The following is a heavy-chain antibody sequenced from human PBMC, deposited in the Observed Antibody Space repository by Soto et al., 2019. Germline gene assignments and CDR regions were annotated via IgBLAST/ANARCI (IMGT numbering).Heavy chain of an antibody. D-gene: IGHD6-13*01. J-gene: IGHJ5*02. Sequence: GVSLRLACATAGFTFSSYSMNCVRHTKGKGLEWVSFISSSSSTIYYADSVKGRFTISRDNAKNSLYLQMNSLRAEDTAVYYCARHPERIAQIGWFDTWGQGTLVTVSS. CDR1: GFTFSSYS. CDR3: ARHPERIAQIGWFDT. CDR2: ISSSSSTI. V-gene: IGHV3-48*01.